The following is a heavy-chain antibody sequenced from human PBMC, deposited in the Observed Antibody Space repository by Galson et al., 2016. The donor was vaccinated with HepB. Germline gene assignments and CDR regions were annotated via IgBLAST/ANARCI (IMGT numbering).Heavy chain of an antibody. V-gene: IGHV3-23*01. CDR2: ISGSGGST. CDR3: AKEDCSSTGCYGGLGTLRGRVVRGGWFDP. Sequence: SLRLSCAASGFTFSSYAMSWVRQAPGKGLEWVSAISGSGGSTYYADSVKGRFTISRDNSKNTLYLQMNSLRAEDTAVYYCAKEDCSSTGCYGGLGTLRGRVVRGGWFDPWGQGTLVTVSS. CDR1: GFTFSSYA. D-gene: IGHD2-2*01. J-gene: IGHJ5*02.